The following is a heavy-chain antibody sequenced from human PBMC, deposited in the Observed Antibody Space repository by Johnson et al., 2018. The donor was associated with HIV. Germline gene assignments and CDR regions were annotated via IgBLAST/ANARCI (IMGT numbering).Heavy chain of an antibody. J-gene: IGHJ3*01. Sequence: VQLVESGGGVVQPGGSLRLSCAASGFTFSSYDMHWVRQATGKGLEWVSAIGTAGDTYYPGSVKGRFTISRENAKNTLYLQMNSLRVEDTAVYYCAKVDCGVDTWAGYEPFDLWGQGTLVTVSS. V-gene: IGHV3-13*01. D-gene: IGHD2-21*01. CDR1: GFTFSSYD. CDR2: IGTAGDT. CDR3: AKVDCGVDTWAGYEPFDL.